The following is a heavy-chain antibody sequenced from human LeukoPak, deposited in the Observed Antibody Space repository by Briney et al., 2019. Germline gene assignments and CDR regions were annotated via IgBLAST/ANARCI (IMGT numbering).Heavy chain of an antibody. Sequence: SETLSLTCAVYGVSFSGYYWSWIRQPPGKGLEWIGEISHSGSTNYNPSLKSRVTISVDTSKNQFSLKLSSVTAADTAVYYCARGPKWLLGLYYYYGMDVWGQGTTVTVSS. V-gene: IGHV4-34*01. CDR1: GVSFSGYY. CDR3: ARGPKWLLGLYYYYGMDV. D-gene: IGHD5-12*01. J-gene: IGHJ6*02. CDR2: ISHSGST.